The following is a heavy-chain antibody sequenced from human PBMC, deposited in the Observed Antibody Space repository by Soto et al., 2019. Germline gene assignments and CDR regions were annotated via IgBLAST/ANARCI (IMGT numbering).Heavy chain of an antibody. CDR3: ARHSPLGYSYGYWDWDYYYYGMDV. J-gene: IGHJ6*04. CDR2: IYPGESDT. D-gene: IGHD5-18*01. CDR1: GYRFNSYW. V-gene: IGHV5-51*01. Sequence: GESLKISCKGSGYRFNSYWNGWVRQMPGKGLEWMGIIYPGESDTRYSPSFQGQVTISADKSSSTAYLQWSSLKASDTARYYCARHSPLGYSYGYWDWDYYYYGMDVWGEGTTVTVSA.